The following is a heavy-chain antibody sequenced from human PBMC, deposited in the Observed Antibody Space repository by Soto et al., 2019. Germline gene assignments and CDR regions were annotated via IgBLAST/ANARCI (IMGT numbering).Heavy chain of an antibody. V-gene: IGHV4-59*08. CDR2: IYDTGST. D-gene: IGHD4-17*01. J-gene: IGHJ4*02. CDR1: GDSLSHYY. Sequence: SETLSLTCTVSGDSLSHYYWSWIRQPPGKGLEWIGYIYDTGSTNYNPSLKSRVTISIDTLNNQFSLRLSSVTAGDTAVYYCARHRRAPTAESYFEHWSQGTLVTVSS. CDR3: ARHRRAPTAESYFEH.